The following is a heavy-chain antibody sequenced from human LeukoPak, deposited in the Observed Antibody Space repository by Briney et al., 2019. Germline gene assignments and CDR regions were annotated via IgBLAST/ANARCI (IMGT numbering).Heavy chain of an antibody. V-gene: IGHV1-2*02. J-gene: IGHJ6*03. CDR2: INPNSGGT. Sequence: ASVKVSCKASGYSFTAYYMHWVRQAPGQGLEWMGWINPNSGGTNYAQKFQGRVTMTRDTSIGTAYMELSGLRSDDTAVYYCARDDYYYMDVWGKGTTVIISS. CDR3: ARDDYYYMDV. CDR1: GYSFTAYY.